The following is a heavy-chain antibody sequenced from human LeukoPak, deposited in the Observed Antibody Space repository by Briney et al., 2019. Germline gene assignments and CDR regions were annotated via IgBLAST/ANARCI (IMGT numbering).Heavy chain of an antibody. V-gene: IGHV3-48*01. D-gene: IGHD3-22*01. CDR2: ISSSSSTM. CDR3: ARDHHRRLYDSQARDTFDI. Sequence: GGSLKLSCAASGFTFSSYSMNWVRQAPGKGLEWVSYISSSSSTMYYADSVKGRFSISRDNAKKSLYLQMNSLRAEDTAVYYCARDHHRRLYDSQARDTFDIWGQGTMVTVSS. CDR1: GFTFSSYS. J-gene: IGHJ3*02.